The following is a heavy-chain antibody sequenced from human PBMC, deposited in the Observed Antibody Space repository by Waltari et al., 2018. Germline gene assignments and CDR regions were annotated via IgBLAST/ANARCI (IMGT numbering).Heavy chain of an antibody. D-gene: IGHD3-3*01. J-gene: IGHJ4*02. Sequence: QVQLQESGPGLVKPSETLSLTCTVSGGSISNYYRSWIRQSPGKGLEWIGSIYYSGSTNYNPSLKSRVTLSVDTSKNHFSLKLSSVTAADTALYYCARQGHYDFWTGYYLFDYWGQGTLVTVSS. CDR2: IYYSGST. CDR3: ARQGHYDFWTGYYLFDY. CDR1: GGSISNYY. V-gene: IGHV4-59*08.